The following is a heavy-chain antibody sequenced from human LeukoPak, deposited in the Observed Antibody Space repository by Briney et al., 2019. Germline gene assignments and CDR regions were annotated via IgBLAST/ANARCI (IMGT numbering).Heavy chain of an antibody. CDR1: GFTFSSYA. V-gene: IGHV3-72*01. J-gene: IGHJ4*02. Sequence: GGSLRLSCAASGFTFSSYAMSWVRQAPGKGLGWVGRIRKEDDNYITQYAASVKDRFTISSDGSKSSLYLHMNSLKVEDTALYYCARVYGSGWEVSDYWGQGTLVTVSS. CDR3: ARVYGSGWEVSDY. CDR2: IRKEDDNYIT. D-gene: IGHD6-19*01.